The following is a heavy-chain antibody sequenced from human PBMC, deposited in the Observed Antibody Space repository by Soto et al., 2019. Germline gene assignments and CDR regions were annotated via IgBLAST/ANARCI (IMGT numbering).Heavy chain of an antibody. CDR2: IYYSGST. CDR3: APLPAVVTTGYY. D-gene: IGHD4-4*01. J-gene: IGHJ4*02. CDR1: GGSISSGDYY. Sequence: QVQLQESGPGLVKPSQTLSLTCTVSGGSISSGDYYWSWIRQPPGKGLEWIGYIYYSGSTYYNPSRKSRVTLSVDTSKNQFSLKLSSVTAADTAVYYCAPLPAVVTTGYYWGQGTLVTASS. V-gene: IGHV4-30-4*01.